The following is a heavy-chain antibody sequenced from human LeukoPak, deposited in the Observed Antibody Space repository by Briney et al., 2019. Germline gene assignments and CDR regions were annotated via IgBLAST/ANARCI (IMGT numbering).Heavy chain of an antibody. D-gene: IGHD3-22*01. CDR3: ARAPSEIGGYYPEYFRH. Sequence: GGSLRLSCAASGFTFSTYWRHWVRQAPGKGLFWASRIKSDGSKNYADSVKGRFTISRDNAKNTVSLQMNSLRPEDTGVYYCARAPSEIGGYYPEYFRHWGQGTLVTVSS. CDR1: GFTFSTYW. V-gene: IGHV3-74*01. J-gene: IGHJ1*01. CDR2: IKSDGSK.